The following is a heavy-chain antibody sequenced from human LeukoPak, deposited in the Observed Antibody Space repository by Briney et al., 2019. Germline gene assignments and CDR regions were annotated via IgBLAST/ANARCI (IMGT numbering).Heavy chain of an antibody. CDR3: TTIAAAGHFDY. V-gene: IGHV3-15*01. J-gene: IGHJ4*02. CDR2: IKSKSDGETT. Sequence: PGGSLRLSCAASGFTFSNAWMSGVRQAPGKGLEWVGRIKSKSDGETTDYPAPVKGRFTISRDDSKNTLYLQMNSLKIEDTAVYYCTTIAAAGHFDYWGQGALVTVSS. CDR1: GFTFSNAW. D-gene: IGHD6-13*01.